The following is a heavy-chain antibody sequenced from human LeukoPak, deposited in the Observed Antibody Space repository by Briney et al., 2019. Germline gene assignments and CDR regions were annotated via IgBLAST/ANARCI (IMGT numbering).Heavy chain of an antibody. V-gene: IGHV3-30*03. D-gene: IGHD2-21*01. J-gene: IGHJ3*02. CDR3: ARDQFVVDAFDI. CDR2: ISYDGSEK. CDR1: GFTFRSYG. Sequence: GGSLRLSCVASGFTFRSYGMHWVRQTPGKGLEWVAVISYDGSEKYYADSVKGRFTISRDNSKNTLYLQMNSLRAEDTAVYYCARDQFVVDAFDIWGQGTMVTVTS.